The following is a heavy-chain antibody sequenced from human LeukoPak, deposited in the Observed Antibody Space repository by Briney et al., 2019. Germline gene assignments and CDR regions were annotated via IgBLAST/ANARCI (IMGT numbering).Heavy chain of an antibody. V-gene: IGHV3-23*01. D-gene: IGHD3-10*01. Sequence: SGGSLRLSCAASGFTFSSYAMSWVRQAPGKGLEWVSAISGSGGSTYYADSVKGRFTISRDNSKNTLYLQMNSLRAEDTAVYYCVKDHGLLWFGELSSFDYWGQGTLVTVSS. CDR3: VKDHGLLWFGELSSFDY. CDR1: GFTFSSYA. CDR2: ISGSGGST. J-gene: IGHJ4*02.